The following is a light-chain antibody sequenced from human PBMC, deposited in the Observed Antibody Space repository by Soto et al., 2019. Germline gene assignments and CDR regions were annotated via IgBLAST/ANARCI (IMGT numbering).Light chain of an antibody. V-gene: IGKV1-12*01. CDR1: QAINSY. CDR2: TTS. CDR3: QQGNRFPLT. Sequence: DIQMTQSPSSVSASVGDRVTITCRASQAINSYLAWYQQKPGKAPNLLIYTTSSLQSGVPSRFSGSGSGTDFTLTISSLEPEDFATYYCQQGNRFPLTFGGGTKVEMK. J-gene: IGKJ4*01.